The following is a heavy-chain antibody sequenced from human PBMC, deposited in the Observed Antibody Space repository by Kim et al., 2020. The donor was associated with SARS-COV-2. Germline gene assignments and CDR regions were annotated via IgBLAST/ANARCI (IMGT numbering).Heavy chain of an antibody. J-gene: IGHJ5*02. D-gene: IGHD6-13*01. CDR3: ARGHHRSSWYRGAFDP. V-gene: IGHV1-8*01. Sequence: KFQGRVTMTRNTSISTAYMELSSLRSEDTAVYYCARGHHRSSWYRGAFDPWGQGTLVTVSS.